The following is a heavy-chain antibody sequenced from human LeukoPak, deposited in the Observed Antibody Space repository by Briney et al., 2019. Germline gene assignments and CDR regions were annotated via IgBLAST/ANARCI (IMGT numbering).Heavy chain of an antibody. V-gene: IGHV1-69*05. D-gene: IGHD3-10*01. CDR2: IIPIFGTA. CDR3: ARGHTYYYGSGSYYINYYYGMDV. J-gene: IGHJ6*02. CDR1: GGTFISYA. Sequence: ASVKVSCKASGGTFISYAISWVRQAPGQGLEWMGGIIPIFGTANYAQKFQGRVTMTTDTSTSTAYMELRSLRSDDTAVYYCARGHTYYYGSGSYYINYYYGMDVWGQGTTVTVSS.